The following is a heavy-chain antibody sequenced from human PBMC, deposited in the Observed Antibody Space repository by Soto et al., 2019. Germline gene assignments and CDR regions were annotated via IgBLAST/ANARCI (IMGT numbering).Heavy chain of an antibody. CDR3: ARSVAVPGAHIDY. CDR2: VYYTGST. J-gene: IGHJ4*02. Sequence: SETLSLTCSFSCGSISGSYWSWIRQSPGKGLEWLGYVYYTGSTNYSPSLRSRVSISVDTSKNEFSLRLSSVTAADTAVCFCARSVAVPGAHIDYWGQGTQVTVSS. CDR1: CGSISGSY. D-gene: IGHD6-19*01. V-gene: IGHV4-59*01.